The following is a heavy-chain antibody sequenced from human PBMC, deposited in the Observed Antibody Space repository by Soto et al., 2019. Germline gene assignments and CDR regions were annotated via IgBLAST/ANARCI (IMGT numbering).Heavy chain of an antibody. V-gene: IGHV4-39*01. CDR3: ARRDCYDSSGYYYPYYFDY. D-gene: IGHD3-22*01. J-gene: IGHJ4*02. CDR1: GGSISSSSYY. CDR2: IYYSGST. Sequence: SETLSLTCTVSGGSISSSSYYWGWIRQPPGKGLEWIGSIYYSGSTYYNPSLKSRVTISVDTSKNQFSLKLSSVTAADTAVYYCARRDCYDSSGYYYPYYFDYWGQGTLVTVSS.